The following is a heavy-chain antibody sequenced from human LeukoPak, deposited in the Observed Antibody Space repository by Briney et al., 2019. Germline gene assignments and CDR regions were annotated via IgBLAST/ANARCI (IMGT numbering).Heavy chain of an antibody. V-gene: IGHV3-7*01. D-gene: IGHD4-17*01. CDR3: AKDMSTVTTYYFDY. Sequence: GGSLRLSCAASGFTFSSYWMSWVRQAPGKGLEWVANIKQDGSEKYYVDSVKGRFTISRDNAKNSLYLQMNSLRAEDTAVYYCAKDMSTVTTYYFDYWGQGTLVTVSS. CDR2: IKQDGSEK. J-gene: IGHJ4*02. CDR1: GFTFSSYW.